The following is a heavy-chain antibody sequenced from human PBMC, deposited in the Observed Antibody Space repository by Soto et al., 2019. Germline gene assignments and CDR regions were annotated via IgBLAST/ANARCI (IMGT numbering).Heavy chain of an antibody. CDR1: GFTFSSYS. D-gene: IGHD4-4*01. CDR2: FRTGGDDATT. CDR3: ASSTSPGRFDP. J-gene: IGHJ5*02. V-gene: IGHV3-23*01. Sequence: GGSLRLSCAASGFTFSSYSMSWVRQAPGKGLEWVSGFRTGGDDATTYYADSVKGRFTISRDNSKNTLYLQMNSLRAEDTAVYYCASSTSPGRFDPWGQGTLVTVSS.